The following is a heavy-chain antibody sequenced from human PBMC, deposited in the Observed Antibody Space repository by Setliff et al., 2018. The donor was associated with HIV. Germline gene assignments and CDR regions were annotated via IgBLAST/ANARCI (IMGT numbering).Heavy chain of an antibody. CDR1: GGSISGSSYF. D-gene: IGHD3-9*01. CDR3: ARDRDIIGRGAFDI. V-gene: IGHV4-39*07. Sequence: KSSETLSLTCTVSGGSISGSSYFLAWIRQPPGRGLDWIGSISYSGSTSYNPSLKSRVTISVDKSTNQFSLKLSSVTAADTAVHYCARDRDIIGRGAFDIWGQGTMVTVSS. J-gene: IGHJ3*02. CDR2: ISYSGST.